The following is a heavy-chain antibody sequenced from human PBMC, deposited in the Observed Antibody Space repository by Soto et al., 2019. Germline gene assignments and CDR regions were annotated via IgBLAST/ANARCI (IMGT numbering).Heavy chain of an antibody. J-gene: IGHJ4*02. Sequence: QVQLQESGPGLVKPSQTLSLTCTVSGGSISSGGYYWSWIRQHPGKGLEWIGYIYYSGSTYYNPSLKSRVTISVDTSKNQLSLKLSSVTAEDTAVYCCARSSTSANYFDYWGQGTLVTVSS. CDR3: ARSSTSANYFDY. D-gene: IGHD2-2*01. CDR1: GGSISSGGYY. CDR2: IYYSGST. V-gene: IGHV4-31*03.